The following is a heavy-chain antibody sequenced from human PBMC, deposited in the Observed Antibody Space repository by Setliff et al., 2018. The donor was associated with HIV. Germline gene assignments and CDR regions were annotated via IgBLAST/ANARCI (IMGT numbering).Heavy chain of an antibody. J-gene: IGHJ6*02. V-gene: IGHV1-18*01. D-gene: IGHD3-10*01. CDR3: ARGRNYNSGMDV. CDR1: GYSFTSYG. Sequence: ASVKVSCKASGYSFTSYGIGWVQQAPGQGLEWIGWISPYSRITNYAPKFRDRVTMTTETSTNTAYLEVRSLSSDDTAVYYCARGRNYNSGMDVWGQGTTVTVSS. CDR2: ISPYSRIT.